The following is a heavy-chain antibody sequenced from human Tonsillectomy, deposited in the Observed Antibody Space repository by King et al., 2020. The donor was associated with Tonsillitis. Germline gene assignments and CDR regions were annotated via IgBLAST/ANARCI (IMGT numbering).Heavy chain of an antibody. CDR1: GGTFSSYA. J-gene: IGHJ3*02. CDR3: ASQKVLVTNDAFAI. D-gene: IGHD4/OR15-4a*01. CDR2: IITIFGTA. Sequence: VQLVESGAEVKKPGSSVKVSCKASGGTFSSYAISWVRQAPGQGLEWMGGIITIFGTANYAQKFQGRDTITADESTSTAYMELSSLRSEDTAVYYCASQKVLVTNDAFAIWGQGTMVTVSS. V-gene: IGHV1-69*01.